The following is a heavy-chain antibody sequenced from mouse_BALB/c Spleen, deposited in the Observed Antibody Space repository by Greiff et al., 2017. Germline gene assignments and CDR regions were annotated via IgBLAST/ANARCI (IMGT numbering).Heavy chain of an antibody. CDR3: TRSYYGNYYYAMDY. D-gene: IGHD2-10*01. CDR2: IYPSDSYT. V-gene: IGHV1-69*02. J-gene: IGHJ4*01. Sequence: QVQLQQSGAELVRPGASVKLSCKASGYTFTSYWINWVKQRPGQGLEWIGNIYPSDSYTNYNQKFKDKATLTVDKSSSTAYMQLSSPTSEDSAVYYCTRSYYGNYYYAMDYWGQGTSVTVSS. CDR1: GYTFTSYW.